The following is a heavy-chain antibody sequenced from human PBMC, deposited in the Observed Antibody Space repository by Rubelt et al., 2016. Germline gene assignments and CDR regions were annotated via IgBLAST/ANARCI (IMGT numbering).Heavy chain of an antibody. V-gene: IGHV1-3*01. D-gene: IGHD3-22*01. J-gene: IGHJ6*02. CDR1: GYTFTSYV. CDR3: ARDGPYYDSSGSSYYYYGMDV. Sequence: QVQLVQSGAEVKKPGASVKVSCKASGYTFTSYVIYWVLQAPGQRLEWMGWVNAGNGHTKYSQKFQGRVTITRDTSASTAYMELSSLRSEDTAVYYCARDGPYYDSSGSSYYYYGMDVWGQGTTVTVSS. CDR2: VNAGNGHT.